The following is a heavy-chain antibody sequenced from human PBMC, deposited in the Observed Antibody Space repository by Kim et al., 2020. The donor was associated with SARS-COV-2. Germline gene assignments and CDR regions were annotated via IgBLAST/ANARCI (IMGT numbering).Heavy chain of an antibody. V-gene: IGHV4-31*03. CDR1: GGSISSGGYY. D-gene: IGHD5-12*01. Sequence: SETLSLTCTVSGGSISSGGYYWSWIRQHPGKGLEWIGYIYYSGSTYYNPSLKSRVTISVDTSKNQFSLKLSSVTAADTAVYYCARDQRGPDNYYGMDVWGQGPTVTVSS. J-gene: IGHJ6*02. CDR2: IYYSGST. CDR3: ARDQRGPDNYYGMDV.